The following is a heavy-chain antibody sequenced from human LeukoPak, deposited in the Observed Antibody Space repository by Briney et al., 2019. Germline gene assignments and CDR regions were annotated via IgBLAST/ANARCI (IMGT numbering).Heavy chain of an antibody. Sequence: SETLSLTCTVSGASISDYYWSWIRQPPEKGLEWIGYISYSGSTNYNPSLKSRVTISVDTSKNQFSLKLNSVTAADTAVYYCARDREAVPGYGFDYWGQGTLVTVSS. V-gene: IGHV4-59*01. J-gene: IGHJ4*02. CDR1: GASISDYY. CDR3: ARDREAVPGYGFDY. CDR2: ISYSGST. D-gene: IGHD6-19*01.